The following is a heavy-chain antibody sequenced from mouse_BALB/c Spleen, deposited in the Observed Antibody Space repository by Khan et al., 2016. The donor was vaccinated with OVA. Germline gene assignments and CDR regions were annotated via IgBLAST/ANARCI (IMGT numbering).Heavy chain of an antibody. V-gene: IGHV2-3*01. CDR2: IWGDGST. D-gene: IGHD1-1*01. CDR1: GFSLTSYG. CDR3: AKFTSEYYSMDY. J-gene: IGHJ4*01. Sequence: VQLVESGPGLVAPSQSLSITCTVSGFSLTSYGVNWVRQPPGKGLEWLGVIWGDGSTNYHSALISRLIIRKDDSKSQVFVKLNSLQTEDTATYYCAKFTSEYYSMDYWGQGTSVTVSS.